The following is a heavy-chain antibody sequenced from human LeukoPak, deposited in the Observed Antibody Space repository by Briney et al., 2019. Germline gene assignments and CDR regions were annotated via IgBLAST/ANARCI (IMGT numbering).Heavy chain of an antibody. D-gene: IGHD3-3*01. V-gene: IGHV3-21*01. Sequence: GGSLRLSCAASGFTFSSYSVNWVRQAPGKGLGRVSSISSSSSYIYYADSVKGRFTISRDNAKNSLYLQMNSLRAEDTAVYYCARDEASGYWYFDLWGRGTLVTVSS. CDR1: GFTFSSYS. J-gene: IGHJ2*01. CDR2: ISSSSSYI. CDR3: ARDEASGYWYFDL.